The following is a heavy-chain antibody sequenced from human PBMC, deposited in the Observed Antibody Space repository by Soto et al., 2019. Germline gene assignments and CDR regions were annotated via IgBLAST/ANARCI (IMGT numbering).Heavy chain of an antibody. CDR1: GFTFSSYA. D-gene: IGHD6-19*01. V-gene: IGHV3-30-3*01. CDR3: ATLYSGWFDY. Sequence: QVQLVESGGGVVQPGRSLRLSCAASGFTFSSYAMHWVRQAPGKGLERVAVISYDGSNKYYADSVKGRFTISRDNSKNTLYLQMNSLRAEDTAVYYCATLYSGWFDYWGQGTLVTVSS. CDR2: ISYDGSNK. J-gene: IGHJ4*02.